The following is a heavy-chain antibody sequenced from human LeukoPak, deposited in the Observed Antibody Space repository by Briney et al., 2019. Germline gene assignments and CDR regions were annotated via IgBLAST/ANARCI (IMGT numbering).Heavy chain of an antibody. CDR3: ARAGDYVWGSYRGYFDY. D-gene: IGHD3-16*02. CDR1: GFTFDDYG. Sequence: GGSLRLSCAASGFTFDDYGMSWVRHAPGKGLEWVSGINWNGGSTVYADSVKGRFTISRDNAKNSLYLQMNSLRAEDTALYYCARAGDYVWGSYRGYFDYWGQGTLVTVSS. V-gene: IGHV3-20*04. CDR2: INWNGGST. J-gene: IGHJ4*02.